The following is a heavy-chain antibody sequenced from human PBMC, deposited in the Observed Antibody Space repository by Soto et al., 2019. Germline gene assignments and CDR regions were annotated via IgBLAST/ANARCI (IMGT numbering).Heavy chain of an antibody. V-gene: IGHV3-9*01. Sequence: EVQLVESGGGLVQPGRSLRLSCAGSGFTCDDYAMYWVREAPGKGLEWVSGISWNSGSIGYAVSVKGRFTISRDNAKKSLYLQMNSLRAEDTALYYCAKATRGYRSRGTDYWGQGTLVTVSS. J-gene: IGHJ4*02. D-gene: IGHD6-13*01. CDR2: ISWNSGSI. CDR1: GFTCDDYA. CDR3: AKATRGYRSRGTDY.